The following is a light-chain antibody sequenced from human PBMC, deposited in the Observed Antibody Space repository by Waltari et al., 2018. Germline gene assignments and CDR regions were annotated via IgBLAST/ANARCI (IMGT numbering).Light chain of an antibody. J-gene: IGLJ2*01. CDR1: SSNIGRNG. Sequence: QSVVTQPPSVSGTPGQGVTVSCSASSSNIGRNGVSWYQQVPGTAPKLLIHTNDQRPSAVPDRFSGSKSGTSASLAISGLQSEDEAHYYCAAWDDSLNGRVFGGGTKVTVL. CDR3: AAWDDSLNGRV. CDR2: TND. V-gene: IGLV1-44*01.